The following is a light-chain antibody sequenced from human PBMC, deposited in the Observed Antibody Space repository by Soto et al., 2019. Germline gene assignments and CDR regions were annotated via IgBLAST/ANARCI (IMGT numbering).Light chain of an antibody. CDR3: QQYNNWPPLT. CDR2: GAS. CDR1: QSVSNN. Sequence: IVLTHSPGTLSLSPGEIATLSCRASQSVSNNLAWYQQKPGQAPRLLIFGASTRATGIPARFSGSGSGTEFTLTISSLQSEDFAFYYCQQYNNWPPLTFGGGTKVDIK. J-gene: IGKJ4*01. V-gene: IGKV3-15*01.